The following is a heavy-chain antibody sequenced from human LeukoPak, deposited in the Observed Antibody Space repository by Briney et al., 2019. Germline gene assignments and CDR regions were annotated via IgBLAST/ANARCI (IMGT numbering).Heavy chain of an antibody. D-gene: IGHD3-22*01. V-gene: IGHV4-59*08. CDR1: DGSINSFY. CDR3: AYYYDSSGFYPEMS. CDR2: IYYSGST. Sequence: SETLSLTCTVSDGSINSFYWSWIRQPPGKGLEWIGYIYYSGSTIYNPSLKSRVTISIDTSENQFSLKLSSVTAADTAVYYCAYYYDSSGFYPEMSWGQGILVTVSS. J-gene: IGHJ4*02.